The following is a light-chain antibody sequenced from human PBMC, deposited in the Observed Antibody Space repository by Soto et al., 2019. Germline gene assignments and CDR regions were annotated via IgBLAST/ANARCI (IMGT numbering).Light chain of an antibody. V-gene: IGKV1-9*01. J-gene: IGKJ4*01. CDR1: QGISTF. Sequence: LSASVGDRVTITCRASQGISTFLAWYQQKPGHAPKLLIYGASTLHSGVPSRFSGSGSGTDFTLTISSLQPEDFAAYYCQQLSSYPLTFGGGTKVDIK. CDR3: QQLSSYPLT. CDR2: GAS.